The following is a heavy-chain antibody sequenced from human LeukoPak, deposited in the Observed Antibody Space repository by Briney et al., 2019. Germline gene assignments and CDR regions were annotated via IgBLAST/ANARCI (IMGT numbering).Heavy chain of an antibody. J-gene: IGHJ4*02. CDR3: AKDMCSGGSCYSFDY. CDR2: ISWNSGSI. Sequence: PGGSLRLSCAASGFTFDDYAMHWVRQAPGKGLEWVSGISWNSGSIGYADSVKGRLTISRDNAKNSLYLQMNSLRAEDTALYYCAKDMCSGGSCYSFDYWGQGTLVTVSS. CDR1: GFTFDDYA. V-gene: IGHV3-9*01. D-gene: IGHD2-15*01.